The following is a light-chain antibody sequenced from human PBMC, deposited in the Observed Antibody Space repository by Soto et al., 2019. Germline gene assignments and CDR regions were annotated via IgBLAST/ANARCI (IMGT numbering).Light chain of an antibody. V-gene: IGKV1-8*01. CDR1: QGISSY. CDR2: AAS. J-gene: IGKJ5*01. CDR3: QQYYSYPQA. Sequence: IQMTQSPSSLSASVGDRVTITCRASQGISSYLAWYQQKPGKAPKLLIYAASTLQSGVPSRFSGSGSGTDFTLTISCLQSEDFATYYCQQYYSYPQAFGQGTRLEIK.